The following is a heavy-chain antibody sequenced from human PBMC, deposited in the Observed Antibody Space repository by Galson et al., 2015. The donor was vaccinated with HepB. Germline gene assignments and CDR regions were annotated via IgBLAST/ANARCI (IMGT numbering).Heavy chain of an antibody. Sequence: SLRLSCAASGFTFSSYSMNWVRQAPGKGLEWVSSISSSSSYIYYADSVKGRFTISRDNAKNSLYLQMNSLRAEDTAVYYCARDPPGSSGGRGYWGQGTLVTVSS. J-gene: IGHJ4*02. D-gene: IGHD6-19*01. V-gene: IGHV3-21*01. CDR1: GFTFSSYS. CDR2: ISSSSSYI. CDR3: ARDPPGSSGGRGY.